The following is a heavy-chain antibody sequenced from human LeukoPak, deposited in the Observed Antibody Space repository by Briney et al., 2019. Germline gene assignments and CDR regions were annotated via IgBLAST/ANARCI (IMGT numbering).Heavy chain of an antibody. Sequence: SETLSLTCAVYGGSFSGYYWSWIRRPPGKGLEWIGEINHSGSTNYNPSLKSRVTISVDTSKNQFSLKLSSVTAADTAVYYCARVGIAVAGTADYWGQGTLVTVSS. D-gene: IGHD6-19*01. CDR1: GGSFSGYY. V-gene: IGHV4-34*01. J-gene: IGHJ4*02. CDR3: ARVGIAVAGTADY. CDR2: INHSGST.